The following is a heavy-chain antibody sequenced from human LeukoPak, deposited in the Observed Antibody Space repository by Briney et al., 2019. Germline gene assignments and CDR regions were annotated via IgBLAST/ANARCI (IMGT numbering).Heavy chain of an antibody. D-gene: IGHD1-26*01. CDR1: GVTFSTYP. J-gene: IGHJ4*02. V-gene: IGHV3-23*01. CDR2: ISGSGGST. CDR3: ANVYRVGAIPVDY. Sequence: GGSLRLSCVASGVTFSTYPMAWVRQGPGKGLEWVSAISGSGGSTYYADSVKGRFTISRDNSKNTLYLQMNSLRAEDTAVYYCANVYRVGAIPVDYWGQGTLVTVSS.